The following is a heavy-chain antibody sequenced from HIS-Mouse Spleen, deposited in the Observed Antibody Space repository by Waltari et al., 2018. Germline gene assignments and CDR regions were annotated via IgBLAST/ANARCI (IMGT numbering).Heavy chain of an antibody. CDR2: IDWEDDK. V-gene: IGHV2-70*15. J-gene: IGHJ4*02. CDR3: ARIAEGYTSGWYAFDY. CDR1: GFSLSTSGMC. D-gene: IGHD6-19*01. Sequence: QVTLRESGPALVKPTQTLTLTCTFSGFSLSTSGMCVSWIRQPPGKALEWLARIDWEDDKYYSTSLKTRLHISRDTSKNQVVLTMTNMDPLDQATYYCARIAEGYTSGWYAFDYRGQGTLVTVSS.